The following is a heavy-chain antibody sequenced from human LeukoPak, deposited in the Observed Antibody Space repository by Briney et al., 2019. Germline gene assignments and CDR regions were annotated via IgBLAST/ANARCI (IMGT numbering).Heavy chain of an antibody. Sequence: GRSLRLSCAASGFTFSGSYAMHWVRQAPGKGLEWVAVISYDGSNKYYADSVKGRFSISGDNSKNTLYLQMNSLRVEDTAVYYCAKDRWETYGSGSSLDYWGQGTLVTVSS. CDR2: ISYDGSNK. J-gene: IGHJ4*02. CDR1: GFTFSGSYA. CDR3: AKDRWETYGSGSSLDY. V-gene: IGHV3-30*18. D-gene: IGHD3-10*01.